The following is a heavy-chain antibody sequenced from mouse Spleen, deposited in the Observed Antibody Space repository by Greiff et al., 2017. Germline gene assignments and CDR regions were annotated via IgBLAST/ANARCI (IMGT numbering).Heavy chain of an antibody. CDR1: GYTFTSYW. Sequence: VQLQQSGAELAKPGASVKMSCKASGYTFTSYWMHWVKQRPGQGLEWIGYINPSTGYTEYNQKFKDKATLTADKSSSTAYMQLSSLTSEASAVYYCARVYDGYFDVWGAGTTVTVSS. CDR2: INPSTGYT. CDR3: ARVYDGYFDV. V-gene: IGHV1-7*01. D-gene: IGHD2-3*01. J-gene: IGHJ1*01.